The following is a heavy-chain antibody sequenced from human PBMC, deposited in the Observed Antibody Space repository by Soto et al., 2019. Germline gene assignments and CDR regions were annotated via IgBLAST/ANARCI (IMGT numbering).Heavy chain of an antibody. V-gene: IGHV3-48*01. D-gene: IGHD2-2*01. CDR1: GFTFSSYS. CDR2: ISSSSSTI. Sequence: GGSLRLSCAASGFTFSSYSMNWVRQAPGKGLEWVSYISSSSSTIYYADSVKGRFTISRDNAKNSLYLQMNSLRAEDTAVYYCARDPGYCSSTSCYASWFDPWGQGTLVTVSS. J-gene: IGHJ5*02. CDR3: ARDPGYCSSTSCYASWFDP.